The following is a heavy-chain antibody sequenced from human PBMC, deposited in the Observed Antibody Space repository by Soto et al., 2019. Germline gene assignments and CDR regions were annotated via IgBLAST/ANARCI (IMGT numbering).Heavy chain of an antibody. CDR1: GFTVSSNY. Sequence: GGSLRLSCAASGFTVSSNYMSWVRQAPGKGLEWVSVIYSGGSTYYADSVKGRFTIPRHNSKNTLYLKMNSLRAEDTAVYYCASVGSIAAAGTGWYFDLWGRGTLVTVSS. CDR3: ASVGSIAAAGTGWYFDL. CDR2: IYSGGST. J-gene: IGHJ2*01. V-gene: IGHV3-53*04. D-gene: IGHD6-13*01.